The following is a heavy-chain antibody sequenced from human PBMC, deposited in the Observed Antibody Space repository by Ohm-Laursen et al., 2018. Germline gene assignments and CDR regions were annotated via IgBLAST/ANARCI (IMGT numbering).Heavy chain of an antibody. V-gene: IGHV3-9*01. D-gene: IGHD1-26*01. J-gene: IGHJ4*02. CDR3: VRDGKWELLQGGFDY. Sequence: SLRLSCAASGFTFDDYAMHRVRQAPGKGLEWVSGISWNSGSIGYADSVKGRFTISRDNAKNSLYLQMNSLRAEDSAVYYCVRDGKWELLQGGFDYWGQGTLVTVSS. CDR2: ISWNSGSI. CDR1: GFTFDDYA.